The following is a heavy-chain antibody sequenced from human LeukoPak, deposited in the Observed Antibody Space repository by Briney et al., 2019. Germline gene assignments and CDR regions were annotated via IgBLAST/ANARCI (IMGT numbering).Heavy chain of an antibody. CDR2: IHQSGST. J-gene: IGHJ4*02. CDR1: GYSISSGYY. CDR3: ARMLKYSSAEDY. D-gene: IGHD6-19*01. Sequence: SETLSLTCAVSGYSISSGYYWGWIRQPPGKGLEWIGSIHQSGSTYHNPSLESRLTISVDTSNNQFSLKLSSVAAADTAVYFCARMLKYSSAEDYWGQGTLVTVS. V-gene: IGHV4-38-2*01.